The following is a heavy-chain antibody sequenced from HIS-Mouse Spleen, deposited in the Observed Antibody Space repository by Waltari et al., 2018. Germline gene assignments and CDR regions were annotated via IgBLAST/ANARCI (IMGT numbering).Heavy chain of an antibody. V-gene: IGHV5-51*01. D-gene: IGHD6-13*01. CDR2: LYPGDPDP. CDR1: GYSFTSYW. J-gene: IGHJ4*02. CDR3: ARHVAARPGGGGGYFDY. Sequence: EVQLVQSGAEVKKPGESLKISCKGSGYSFTSYWIGWVRQMPGKGREWMGILYPGDPDPRYSPSLQAQVTHSADKSSRTADLQGSSLKASEPAMYYWARHVAARPGGGGGYFDYWGQGTLVTVSS.